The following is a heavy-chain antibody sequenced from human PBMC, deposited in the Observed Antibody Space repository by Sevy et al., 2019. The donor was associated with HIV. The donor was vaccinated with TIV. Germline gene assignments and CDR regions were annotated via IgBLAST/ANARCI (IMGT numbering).Heavy chain of an antibody. V-gene: IGHV3-23*01. CDR1: GFTFSSYA. CDR2: ISGSGGST. D-gene: IGHD3-22*01. J-gene: IGHJ4*02. Sequence: GGSLRLSCAASGFTFSSYAMSWVRQAPGKGLEWVSAISGSGGSTYYADSVKGRFTISRDNSKNTLYLQMNSLRAEDTAVYYCAVKTTITMIIPDFDYWGQGTLVTVSS. CDR3: AVKTTITMIIPDFDY.